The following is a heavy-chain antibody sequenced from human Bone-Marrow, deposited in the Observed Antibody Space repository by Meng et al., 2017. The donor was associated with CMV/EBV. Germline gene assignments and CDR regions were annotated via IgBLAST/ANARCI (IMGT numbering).Heavy chain of an antibody. CDR3: ARARLRSSWYSSRTNWYFDL. D-gene: IGHD6-13*01. CDR2: INHSGST. J-gene: IGHJ2*01. Sequence: SETLSLTCAVYGGSFSGYYWSWIRQPPGKGLEWIGEINHSGSTNYNPSLKSQVTISVDTSKNQFSLKLSSVTAADTAVYYCARARLRSSWYSSRTNWYFDLWGRGTLVTVSS. CDR1: GGSFSGYY. V-gene: IGHV4-34*01.